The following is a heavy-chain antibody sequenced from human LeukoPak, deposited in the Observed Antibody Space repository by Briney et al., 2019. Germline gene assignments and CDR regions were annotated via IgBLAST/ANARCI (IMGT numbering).Heavy chain of an antibody. CDR2: ISGSGGST. V-gene: IGHV3-23*01. Sequence: PGGSLRLSCAASGFTFSSYAMSWVRQAPGKGLEWVSAISGSGGSTYYADSVKGRFTISRDNSKNTLYLQTNSLRAEDTAVYYCAKDVEGLTTVTRWGQGTLVTVSS. CDR1: GFTFSSYA. D-gene: IGHD4-17*01. J-gene: IGHJ4*02. CDR3: AKDVEGLTTVTR.